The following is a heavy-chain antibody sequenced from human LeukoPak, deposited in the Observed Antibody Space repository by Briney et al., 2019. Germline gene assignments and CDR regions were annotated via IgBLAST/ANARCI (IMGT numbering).Heavy chain of an antibody. CDR2: ISGSGGST. D-gene: IGHD1-26*01. Sequence: GGSLRLSCAASGFTFSSYAMSWVRQAPGKGLEWVSAISGSGGSTYYADSVKGRFTISRDNSKNTLYLQMNSLGAEDTAVYYCAKALGPWELWDYWGQGTLVTVSS. V-gene: IGHV3-23*01. J-gene: IGHJ4*02. CDR1: GFTFSSYA. CDR3: AKALGPWELWDY.